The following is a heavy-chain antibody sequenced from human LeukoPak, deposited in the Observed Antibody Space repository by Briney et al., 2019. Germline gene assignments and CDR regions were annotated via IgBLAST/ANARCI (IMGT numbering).Heavy chain of an antibody. Sequence: GGSLRLSCAASGFTFSSYAMHWVRQAPGKGLEWVAVISYDGSNKYYADSVKGRFTVSRDNSKNTLYLQMNSLRAEDTAVYFCAKVLKYYYNGMDVWGQGTTVTVSS. CDR3: AKVLKYYYNGMDV. CDR1: GFTFSSYA. D-gene: IGHD2/OR15-2a*01. CDR2: ISYDGSNK. J-gene: IGHJ6*02. V-gene: IGHV3-30-3*01.